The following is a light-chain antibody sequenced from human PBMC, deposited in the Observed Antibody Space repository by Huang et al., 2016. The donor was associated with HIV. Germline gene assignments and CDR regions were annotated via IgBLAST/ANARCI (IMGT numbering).Light chain of an antibody. CDR3: QQRSNWLGT. CDR2: DAS. J-gene: IGKJ3*01. Sequence: EIVLTQSPATLSLSPGERATLSCRASQSVSSYLAGYQQKPAQAPSLLIYDASNRATGSPARFSGSGSGTDFTLTISSLEPEDFAVYYCQQRSNWLGTFGPGTKVDIK. CDR1: QSVSSY. V-gene: IGKV3-11*01.